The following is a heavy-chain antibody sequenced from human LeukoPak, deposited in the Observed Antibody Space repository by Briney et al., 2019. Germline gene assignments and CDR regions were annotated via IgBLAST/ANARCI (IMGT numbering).Heavy chain of an antibody. CDR3: AKTVEVRYFDWLFAFDY. CDR2: ISGSGGST. V-gene: IGHV3-23*01. CDR1: GFTFSSYA. J-gene: IGHJ4*02. D-gene: IGHD3-9*01. Sequence: GGSLRLSCAASGFTFSSYAMGWVRQAPGKGLEWVSTISGSGGSTYYADSVKGRFTISRDNSKNTLYLQMNSLRAEDTAVYYCAKTVEVRYFDWLFAFDYWGQGTLVTVSS.